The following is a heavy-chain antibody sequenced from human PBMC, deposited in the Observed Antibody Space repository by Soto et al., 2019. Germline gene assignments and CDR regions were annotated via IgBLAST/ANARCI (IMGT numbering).Heavy chain of an antibody. CDR3: ARAADYDFWSGYSQTDYYYYMDV. Sequence: ASVKVSCKASGYTFTSYAMHWVRQAPGQRLEWMGWINAGNGNTKYSQKFQGRVTITRDTSTSTAYMELSSLRSEDTAVYYCARAADYDFWSGYSQTDYYYYMDVWGKGTTVTVSS. J-gene: IGHJ6*03. D-gene: IGHD3-3*01. CDR1: GYTFTSYA. V-gene: IGHV1-3*01. CDR2: INAGNGNT.